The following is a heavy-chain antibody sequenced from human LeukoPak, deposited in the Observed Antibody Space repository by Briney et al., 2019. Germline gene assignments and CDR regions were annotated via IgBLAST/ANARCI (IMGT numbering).Heavy chain of an antibody. CDR1: DGSISTSRYY. CDR3: ARLDYDAGGSFFDF. J-gene: IGHJ4*02. Sequence: SETLSLTCAVSDGSISTSRYYWGWIRQSPGKGLEWIGSINYSGITYYNPSLQIRVTISVDTSKNQFSLNLISVTAADTAVYYCARLDYDAGGSFFDFWGQGTLVTVSS. V-gene: IGHV4-39*01. D-gene: IGHD2-8*02. CDR2: INYSGIT.